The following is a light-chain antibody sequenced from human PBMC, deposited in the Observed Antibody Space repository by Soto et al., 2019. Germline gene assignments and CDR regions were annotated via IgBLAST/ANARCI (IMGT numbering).Light chain of an antibody. Sequence: MVFPQFPATLSLSPGERATLSCRASQSVSSYLAWYQQKPGQAPRLLIYGASNRATGIPDRFSGSGSGTDFTLTISRLEPEDFAVYYCQQRSNWPTFGQGTRLEIK. J-gene: IGKJ5*01. V-gene: IGKV3-11*01. CDR2: GAS. CDR1: QSVSSY. CDR3: QQRSNWPT.